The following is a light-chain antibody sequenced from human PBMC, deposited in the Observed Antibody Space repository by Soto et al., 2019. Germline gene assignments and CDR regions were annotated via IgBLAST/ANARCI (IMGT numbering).Light chain of an antibody. CDR3: GTWDSSLSAPCV. Sequence: QSVLTQPPSVSAAPGQKVTISCSGSSSNIGNNYVSWYQQLPGTAPKLLIYDNNKRPSGIPDRFSGSKSGTSATLGITGLQTGDEADYYCGTWDSSLSAPCVFGTGTKATVL. CDR2: DNN. J-gene: IGLJ1*01. V-gene: IGLV1-51*01. CDR1: SSNIGNNY.